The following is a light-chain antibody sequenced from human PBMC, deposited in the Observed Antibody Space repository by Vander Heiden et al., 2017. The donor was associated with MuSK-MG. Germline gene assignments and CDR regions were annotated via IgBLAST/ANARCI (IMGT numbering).Light chain of an antibody. V-gene: IGLV2-11*01. Sequence: QSALTQPRSVSGSPGQSVTISCTGTSSDVGGYNYVSWYQQHPGKAPKLMIYDVSKRPSGVPDRFSGSKSGNTASLTISGLQAEDEADEYCCSYAGSYPYVFGTGTKVTVL. J-gene: IGLJ1*01. CDR1: SSDVGGYNY. CDR3: CSYAGSYPYV. CDR2: DVS.